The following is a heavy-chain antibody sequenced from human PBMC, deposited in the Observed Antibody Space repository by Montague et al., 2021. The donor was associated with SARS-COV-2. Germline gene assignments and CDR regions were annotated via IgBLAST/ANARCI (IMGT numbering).Heavy chain of an antibody. V-gene: IGHV4-39*02. CDR3: ARRGRKLLPVATTIGGFYI. CDR1: GGSISSSNYY. D-gene: IGHD5-12*01. J-gene: IGHJ3*02. CDR2: IYDSGST. Sequence: SETLSLTCTVSGGSISSSNYYWDWIRQPPGKGLEWIGSIYDSGSTYYNPSLKSRVTISVDTSKNHFSLKLSSVTAADTAVYYCARRGRKLLPVATTIGGFYIGGQGKMVTVSS.